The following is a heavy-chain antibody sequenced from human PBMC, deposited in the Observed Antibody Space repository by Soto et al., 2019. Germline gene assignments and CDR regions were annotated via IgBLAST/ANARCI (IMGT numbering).Heavy chain of an antibody. D-gene: IGHD5-12*01. CDR3: ARGSRRDGYRAVY. V-gene: IGHV3-74*01. CDR1: GFTFSGYW. J-gene: IGHJ4*02. Sequence: GGSLRLSCAASGFTFSGYWMHWVRQAPGKGLVWVSHINSDGSSTSYADSVKGRFTISRDNAKNTLYLQMNSLRAEDTAVYYCARGSRRDGYRAVYWGQGTLVTVSS. CDR2: INSDGSST.